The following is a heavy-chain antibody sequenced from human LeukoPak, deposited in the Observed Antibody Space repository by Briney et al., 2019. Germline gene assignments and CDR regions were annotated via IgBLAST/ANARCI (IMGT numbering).Heavy chain of an antibody. J-gene: IGHJ6*03. D-gene: IGHD2-8*01. V-gene: IGHV4-38-2*01. Sequence: SETLSLTCAVSGYSISSGYYWGWIRQPPGKGLEWIGSIYHSGSTYYNPSLKSRVTISVDTSKNQFSLKLSSVTAADTAVYYCARTTSNGYYYYMDVRGKGTTVTVSS. CDR3: ARTTSNGYYYYMDV. CDR2: IYHSGST. CDR1: GYSISSGYY.